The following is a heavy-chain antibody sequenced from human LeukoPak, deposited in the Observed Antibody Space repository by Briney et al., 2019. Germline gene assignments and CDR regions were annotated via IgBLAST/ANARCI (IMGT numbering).Heavy chain of an antibody. J-gene: IGHJ5*02. CDR2: IYSSVST. D-gene: IGHD6-19*01. Sequence: SETLSLTCTVSGGSISGYHWSWIRQAAGKGLEWIGRIYSSVSTNYNPSLKSRVIMSVDTSKNQLSLKLSSVTAADTAVYYCARAQAGTFSRFDPWGQGTLVTVSS. CDR1: GGSISGYH. CDR3: ARAQAGTFSRFDP. V-gene: IGHV4-4*07.